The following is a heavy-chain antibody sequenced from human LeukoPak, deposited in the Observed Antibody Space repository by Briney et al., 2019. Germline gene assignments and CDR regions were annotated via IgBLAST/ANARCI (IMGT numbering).Heavy chain of an antibody. D-gene: IGHD3-10*01. V-gene: IGHV3-23*01. CDR1: GFTFSSYA. CDR3: AKRASGSGTSLYYFDY. J-gene: IGHJ4*02. CDR2: ISNRGGST. Sequence: GGSLRLSCAASGFTFSSYAMSWVRQAPGKGLEWVSVISNRGGSTFYADSVQGRFTISRDNSKNTLYLQMNSLRAEDTAVYYCAKRASGSGTSLYYFDYWGQGTLVTVSS.